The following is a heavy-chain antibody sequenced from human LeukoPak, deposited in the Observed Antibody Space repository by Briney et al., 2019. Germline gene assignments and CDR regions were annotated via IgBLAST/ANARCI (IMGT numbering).Heavy chain of an antibody. D-gene: IGHD4-17*01. CDR1: GFTFSSYG. J-gene: IGHJ3*02. V-gene: IGHV3-30*18. CDR2: ISYDGSNK. Sequence: GGSLRLSCAASGFTFSSYGMHWVRQAPGKGREWVAVISYDGSNKYYANSVKGRFTISRDNSKNTESLQMNSLRGEDTAMYYCAKSHDGDPKEGAFDIWGQGTMVTVSS. CDR3: AKSHDGDPKEGAFDI.